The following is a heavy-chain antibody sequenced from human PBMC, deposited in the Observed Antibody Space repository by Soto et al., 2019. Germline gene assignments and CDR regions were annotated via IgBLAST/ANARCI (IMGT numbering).Heavy chain of an antibody. CDR2: INHSGST. J-gene: IGHJ4*02. CDR1: GGSFSGYY. CDR3: ARGRGSSWGPHLGRLGVWFDY. D-gene: IGHD6-13*01. V-gene: IGHV4-34*01. Sequence: SETLSLTCAVYGGSFSGYYWSWIRQPPGKGLEWIGEINHSGSTNYNPSLKSRVTISVDTSKNQFSLKLSSVTAADTAVYYCARGRGSSWGPHLGRLGVWFDYWGQGTLVTVSS.